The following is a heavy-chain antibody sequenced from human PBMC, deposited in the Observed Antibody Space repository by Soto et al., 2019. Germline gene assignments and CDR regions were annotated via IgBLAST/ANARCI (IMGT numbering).Heavy chain of an antibody. Sequence: ETLSLTCNVSGGSISSYYWSWIRQPPGKGLEWIGYIYYSGSTNYNPSLKSRVTISVDTSKDQFSLKLSSVTAADTAVYYCARVQMHYDILTGYYPADDYYFDYWGQGTLVTVSS. D-gene: IGHD3-9*01. V-gene: IGHV4-59*01. CDR2: IYYSGST. CDR3: ARVQMHYDILTGYYPADDYYFDY. J-gene: IGHJ4*02. CDR1: GGSISSYY.